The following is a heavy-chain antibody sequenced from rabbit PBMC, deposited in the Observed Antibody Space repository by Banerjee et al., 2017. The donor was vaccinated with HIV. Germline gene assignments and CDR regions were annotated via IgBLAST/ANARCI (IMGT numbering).Heavy chain of an antibody. CDR2: INTSSGNT. CDR3: ARDGSGWGANFNL. Sequence: QEQLEETGGGLVQPGGSLTLTCTASGFSFSSSYWICWVRQAPGKGLEWIACINTSSGNTVYASWAKGRFTISKTSSTTVTLQMTSLTAADTATYFCARDGSGWGANFNLWGQGTLVTVS. J-gene: IGHJ4*01. D-gene: IGHD4-1*01. CDR1: GFSFSSSYW. V-gene: IGHV1S45*01.